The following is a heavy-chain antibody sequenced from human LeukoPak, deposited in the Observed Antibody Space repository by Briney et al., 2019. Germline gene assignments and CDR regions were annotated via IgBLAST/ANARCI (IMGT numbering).Heavy chain of an antibody. D-gene: IGHD1-26*01. V-gene: IGHV4-59*01. J-gene: IGHJ3*02. Sequence: SETLSLTCTVSGGSISRYYWSWIRQPPGKGLEWIGYKDYSGSTNYNRSLKSRVTISVDTSKNQFSLKLSSVTAADTAVYYCARYSGSYSHDAFEIWGQGTMVTVSS. CDR3: ARYSGSYSHDAFEI. CDR1: GGSISRYY. CDR2: KDYSGST.